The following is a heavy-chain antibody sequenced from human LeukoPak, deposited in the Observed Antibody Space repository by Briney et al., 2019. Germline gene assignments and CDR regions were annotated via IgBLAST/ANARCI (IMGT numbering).Heavy chain of an antibody. J-gene: IGHJ5*02. Sequence: GGSLRLSCAASGFXFSDYYMSWIRQAPGKGREWVSYISSSSSYTNYADSVKGRFTISRDNAKNSLYLQMNSLRAEDTAVYYCARSIQVNWFDPWGQGTLVTVSS. V-gene: IGHV3-11*03. CDR2: ISSSSSYT. D-gene: IGHD2-21*01. CDR1: GFXFSDYY. CDR3: ARSIQVNWFDP.